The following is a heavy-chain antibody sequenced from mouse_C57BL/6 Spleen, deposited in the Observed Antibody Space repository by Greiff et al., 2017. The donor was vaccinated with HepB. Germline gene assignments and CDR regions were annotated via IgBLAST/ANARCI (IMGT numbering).Heavy chain of an antibody. Sequence: EVMLVESGGGLVQPGGSLSLSCAASGFTFTDYYMSWVRQPPGKALEWLGFIRNKANGYTTEYSASVKGRFTISRDNSQSILYLQMNALRAEDSATYYCASKPNWDEAWFAYWGQGTLVTVSA. V-gene: IGHV7-3*01. CDR3: ASKPNWDEAWFAY. J-gene: IGHJ3*01. CDR1: GFTFTDYY. CDR2: IRNKANGYTT. D-gene: IGHD4-1*01.